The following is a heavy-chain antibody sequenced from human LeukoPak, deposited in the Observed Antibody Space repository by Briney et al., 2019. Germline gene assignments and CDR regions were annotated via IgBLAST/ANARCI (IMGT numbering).Heavy chain of an antibody. CDR1: GGSISSGGYY. CDR3: ARNVALPAYYYYGMDV. V-gene: IGHV4-31*03. CDR2: IYYSGST. Sequence: SETLSLTCTVSGGSISSGGYYWSWIRQHPGKGLEWIGYIYYSGSTYYNPSLKSRVTISVDTSKNQFSLKLSSVTAADTAVYYCARNVALPAYYYYGMDVWGKGTTVTVSS. D-gene: IGHD3-10*02. J-gene: IGHJ6*04.